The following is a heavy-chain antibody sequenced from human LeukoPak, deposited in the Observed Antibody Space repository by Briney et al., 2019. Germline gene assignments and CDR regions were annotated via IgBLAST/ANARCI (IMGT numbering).Heavy chain of an antibody. V-gene: IGHV3-23*01. Sequence: GGSLRLSCAAAGFNFSSYAMSWVRQAPGKGLEWLSAISGSGGNTYYADSVKGRFTISRDNSNNPLYLQMNSLRAEDTAVYYCARHSRGRWYVFDYWGQGTLVTVSS. CDR3: ARHSRGRWYVFDY. CDR1: GFNFSSYA. J-gene: IGHJ4*02. D-gene: IGHD6-13*01. CDR2: ISGSGGNT.